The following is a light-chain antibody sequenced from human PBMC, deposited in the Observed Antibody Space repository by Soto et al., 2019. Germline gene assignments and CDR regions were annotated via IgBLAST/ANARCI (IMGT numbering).Light chain of an antibody. V-gene: IGLV2-23*02. CDR2: EVS. Sequence: SALTQPASVSGSPGQSITISCTGTSSDVGSYNLVSWYQQHPGKAPKLMIYEVSKRPSGVSNRFSGSKSGNTASLTISGLQAEDEADYYCCSYAGSSTFEGVVFGGGTKLTVL. CDR1: SSDVGSYNL. CDR3: CSYAGSSTFEGVV. J-gene: IGLJ2*01.